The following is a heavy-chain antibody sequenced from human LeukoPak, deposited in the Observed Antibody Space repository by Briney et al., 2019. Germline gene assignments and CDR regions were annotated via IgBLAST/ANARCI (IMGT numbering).Heavy chain of an antibody. D-gene: IGHD3-16*01. CDR3: ARATYYDYVWGKGAFDI. V-gene: IGHV3-30-3*01. CDR2: ISYDGSNK. J-gene: IGHJ3*02. CDR1: GFTFSSYA. Sequence: QSGRSLRLSCAASGFTFSSYAMHWVRQAPGKGLEWVAVISYDGSNKYYADSVKGRFTISRDNSKNTLYLQMNSLRAEDTAVYYCARATYYDYVWGKGAFDIWGQGTMVTVSS.